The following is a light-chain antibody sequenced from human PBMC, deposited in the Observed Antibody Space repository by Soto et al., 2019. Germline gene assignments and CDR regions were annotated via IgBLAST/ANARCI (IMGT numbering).Light chain of an antibody. CDR3: QQYNNRPPIT. J-gene: IGKJ5*01. CDR1: QSVSSN. Sequence: VLTPSPDSLSVSPGARATLSCRASQSVSSNLAWYQQKPGQAPRLLIYGAATRATGIPARCSGSGSGTEFTLTISSRLSEDFAVYYCQQYNNRPPITFGQGTRLEIK. V-gene: IGKV3-15*01. CDR2: GAA.